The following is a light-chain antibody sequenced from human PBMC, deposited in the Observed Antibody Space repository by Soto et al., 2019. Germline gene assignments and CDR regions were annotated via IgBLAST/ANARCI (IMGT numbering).Light chain of an antibody. CDR1: SGHGSYA. V-gene: IGLV4-69*01. Sequence: QLVLTQSPSASASLGASVKLTCTLSSGHGSYAIAWHQQQPEKGPRYLMKLNSDGSHSKGDGIPDRFSGSSSGAERYLTISSLQSEDEADYYCQTWGTGTVVFGGGTQLTVL. J-gene: IGLJ2*01. CDR2: LNSDGSH. CDR3: QTWGTGTVV.